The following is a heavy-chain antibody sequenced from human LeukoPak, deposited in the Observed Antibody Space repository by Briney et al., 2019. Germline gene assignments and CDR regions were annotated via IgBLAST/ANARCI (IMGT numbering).Heavy chain of an antibody. CDR3: ARGTASEGSTHNWFDP. D-gene: IGHD3-10*01. V-gene: IGHV4-39*01. Sequence: SETLSLTCTGSGGSISCSYICWGWVRQPPGRGLEWIGSIYYSGTTYYNPSLKSRVTVSVDTSKNQFSLKLTSVTAADTAVYYCARGTASEGSTHNWFDPWGQGTLVTVSS. J-gene: IGHJ5*02. CDR2: IYYSGTT. CDR1: GGSISCSYIC.